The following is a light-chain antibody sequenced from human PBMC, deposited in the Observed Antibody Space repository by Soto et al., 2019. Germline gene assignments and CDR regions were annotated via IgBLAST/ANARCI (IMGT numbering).Light chain of an antibody. CDR3: QQSNNYPWT. V-gene: IGKV1-5*03. Sequence: DIQMTQSPSTLSASVGDRVTITCRASQYIHNYLAWYQQKPGEAPKLLIYEAANLGSGVPSRFSGSGTGTEFTPSVCSLQPDDFAAYYCQQSNNYPWTFGQGTRVEI. CDR2: EAA. J-gene: IGKJ1*01. CDR1: QYIHNY.